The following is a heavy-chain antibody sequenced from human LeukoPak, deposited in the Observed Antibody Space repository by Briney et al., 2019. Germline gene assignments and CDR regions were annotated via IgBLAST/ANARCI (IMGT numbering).Heavy chain of an antibody. V-gene: IGHV3-23*01. J-gene: IGHJ6*02. Sequence: GGSLRLSCAVYGFSLSSYAMSWVRQAQGKGLEWVSGIIVGGGNTYYADTVKGRFNISRDNSKNTLNLQMNSLRAEDTAVYSCAKDERMVRGPYGMDVWGQGTTASVSS. CDR2: IIVGGGNT. CDR1: GFSLSSYA. D-gene: IGHD3-10*01. CDR3: AKDERMVRGPYGMDV.